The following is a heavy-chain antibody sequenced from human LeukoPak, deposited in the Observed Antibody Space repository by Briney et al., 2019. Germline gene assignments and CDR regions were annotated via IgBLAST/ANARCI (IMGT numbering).Heavy chain of an antibody. J-gene: IGHJ4*02. D-gene: IGHD2-15*01. Sequence: GGSLRLSCAASGFTFSSYSMNWVRQAPGKGLEWVSYISSSSSTIYYADSVKGRFTISRDNAKNSLYLQMNSLRDEDTAVYYCARVVCSGGSCCLDYWGQGTLVTVSS. CDR3: ARVVCSGGSCCLDY. V-gene: IGHV3-48*02. CDR2: ISSSSSTI. CDR1: GFTFSSYS.